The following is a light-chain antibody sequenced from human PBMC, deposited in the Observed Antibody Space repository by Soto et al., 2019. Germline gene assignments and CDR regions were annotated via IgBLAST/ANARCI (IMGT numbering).Light chain of an antibody. CDR1: QSVSSN. CDR2: GAS. J-gene: IGKJ1*01. V-gene: IGKV3-15*01. Sequence: EIVMTQSPATLSVSPGERDTLFCRASQSVSSNLAWYQRKPGQVPRLLFSGASTRAIGVPARFSGSGSGTEFTLTISSLQSEDFAVYYCQQYNNWPPTFGQGTKV. CDR3: QQYNNWPPT.